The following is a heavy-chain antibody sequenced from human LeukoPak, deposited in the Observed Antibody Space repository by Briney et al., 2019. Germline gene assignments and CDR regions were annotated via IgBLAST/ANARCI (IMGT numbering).Heavy chain of an antibody. CDR2: ISSSGSTK. Sequence: GGSLRLSCAASGSTFSSYEMNWVRQAPGKGLEWVSSISSSGSTKYYADSVRGRFTISRDNAKNSLYLQMNSLRVEDTAVYYCARGNYYDNSGSYYENFDYWGQGALVTVSS. CDR3: ARGNYYDNSGSYYENFDY. V-gene: IGHV3-48*03. CDR1: GSTFSSYE. D-gene: IGHD3-22*01. J-gene: IGHJ4*02.